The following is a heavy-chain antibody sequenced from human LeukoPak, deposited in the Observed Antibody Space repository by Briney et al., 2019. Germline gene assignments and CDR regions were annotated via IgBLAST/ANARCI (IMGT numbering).Heavy chain of an antibody. CDR3: AKDPGPSGDYYFGF. CDR1: GFTISSYA. J-gene: IGHJ4*02. D-gene: IGHD4-17*01. Sequence: PGGSLRLSCAASGFTISSYAMSRVRQAPGKGLEWVSAISGSGGSTYYADSVKGRFTIFRDNSKNTLYLQMNSLRAEDTAVYYCAKDPGPSGDYYFGFWGQGTLVTVSS. CDR2: ISGSGGST. V-gene: IGHV3-23*01.